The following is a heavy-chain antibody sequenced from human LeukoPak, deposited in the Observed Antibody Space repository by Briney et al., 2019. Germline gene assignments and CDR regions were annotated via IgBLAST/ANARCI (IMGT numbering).Heavy chain of an antibody. J-gene: IGHJ4*02. CDR2: IIPILGIA. Sequence: ASVKVSCKASGGTFSSYAISWLRQAPGQGLEWMGRIIPILGIANYAQKFQGRVTITADKSTSTAYMELSSLRSEDTAVYYCARDDCSGGSCYPTVDYWGQGTLVTVSS. V-gene: IGHV1-69*04. CDR1: GGTFSSYA. D-gene: IGHD2-15*01. CDR3: ARDDCSGGSCYPTVDY.